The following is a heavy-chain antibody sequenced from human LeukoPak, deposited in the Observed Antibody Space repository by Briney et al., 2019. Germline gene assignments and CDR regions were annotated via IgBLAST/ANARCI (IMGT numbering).Heavy chain of an antibody. CDR2: IIPIFGTA. D-gene: IGHD3-16*01. V-gene: IGHV1-69*13. Sequence: SVKVSCKASGGTFSSYAISWVRQAPGQGLEWMGGIIPIFGTANYAQKFQGRVTITADESTSTAYMELSSLRSEDTAVYYCARGRLRLGELRAWFDPWGQGTLVTVSS. CDR3: ARGRLRLGELRAWFDP. CDR1: GGTFSSYA. J-gene: IGHJ5*02.